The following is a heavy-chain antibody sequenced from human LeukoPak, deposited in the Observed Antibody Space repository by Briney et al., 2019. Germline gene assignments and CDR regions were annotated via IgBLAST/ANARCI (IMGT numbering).Heavy chain of an antibody. D-gene: IGHD3-22*01. CDR3: ARAPYYYDSSGYYHDY. V-gene: IGHV1-18*01. J-gene: IGHJ4*02. CDR2: ISAYNGNT. Sequence: GASVKVSCKASGYTFTSYGISWVRRAPGQGLEWMGWISAYNGNTNYAQKLQGRVTMTTDTSTSTAYMELRSLRSDDTAVYYCARAPYYYDSSGYYHDYWGQGTLVTVSS. CDR1: GYTFTSYG.